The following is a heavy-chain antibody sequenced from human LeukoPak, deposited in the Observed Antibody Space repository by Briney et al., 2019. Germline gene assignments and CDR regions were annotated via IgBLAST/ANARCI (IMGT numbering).Heavy chain of an antibody. V-gene: IGHV4-4*07. CDR2: IYSTGST. CDR3: ARDRGYCSGTTCYPRFDP. CDR1: GGSISSYY. D-gene: IGHD2-2*01. Sequence: SETLPLTCTVSGGSISSYYWSWIRQPAGKGLEWIGRIYSTGSTIYNPSLESRVTMSVDTSRNQFSLNLTSVAAADTAVYYCARDRGYCSGTTCYPRFDPWGQGTLVTVSS. J-gene: IGHJ5*02.